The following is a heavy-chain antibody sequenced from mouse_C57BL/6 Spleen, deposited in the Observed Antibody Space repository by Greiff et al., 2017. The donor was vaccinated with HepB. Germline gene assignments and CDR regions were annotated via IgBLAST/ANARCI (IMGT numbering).Heavy chain of an antibody. Sequence: QVQLQQSGAELVRPGTSVKMSCKASGYTFTNYWIGWAKQRPGHGLEWIGDIYPGGGYTNYNEKFKGKATLTADKSSSTAYMQFSSLTSEDSAIYYCARGFITTVVARYWYFDVWGTGTTVTVSS. CDR2: IYPGGGYT. CDR3: ARGFITTVVARYWYFDV. CDR1: GYTFTNYW. V-gene: IGHV1-63*01. D-gene: IGHD1-1*01. J-gene: IGHJ1*03.